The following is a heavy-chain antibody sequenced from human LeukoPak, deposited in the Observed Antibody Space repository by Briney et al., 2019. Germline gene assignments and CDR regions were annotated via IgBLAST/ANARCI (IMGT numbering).Heavy chain of an antibody. CDR1: GYTFTSYG. Sequence: ASVKVSCKASGYTFTSYGISWVRQVPGQGLEWMGWISAYNGNTNYAQKLQGRVTMTTDTSTSTAYMELRSLRSDDTAVYYCARVPPEYISSSWYCLDYWGQGTLVTVSS. J-gene: IGHJ4*02. D-gene: IGHD6-13*01. V-gene: IGHV1-18*01. CDR3: ARVPPEYISSSWYCLDY. CDR2: ISAYNGNT.